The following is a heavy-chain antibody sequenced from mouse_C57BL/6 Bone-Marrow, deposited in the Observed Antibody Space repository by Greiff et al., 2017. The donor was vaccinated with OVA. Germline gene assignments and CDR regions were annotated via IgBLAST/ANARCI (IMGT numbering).Heavy chain of an antibody. CDR3: ARRSSTSCYFDV. CDR1: GYSFTGYY. CDR2: INPSTGGT. D-gene: IGHD5-1*01. V-gene: IGHV1-42*01. J-gene: IGHJ1*03. Sequence: VQLQQSGPELVKPGASVKISCKASGYSFTGYYMNWVKQSPEKSLEWIGEINPSTGGTTYNQKFKAKATLTVDKSSSTAYMQLKSLTSEDSAVYYCARRSSTSCYFDVWGTGTTVTVSS.